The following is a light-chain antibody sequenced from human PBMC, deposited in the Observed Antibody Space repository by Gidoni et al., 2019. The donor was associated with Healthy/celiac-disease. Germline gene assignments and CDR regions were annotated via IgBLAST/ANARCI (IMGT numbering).Light chain of an antibody. CDR3: QQSYSTLRCS. J-gene: IGKJ2*04. V-gene: IGKV1-39*01. CDR1: QSISSY. Sequence: DIQMTQSPSSLSASVGDRVTITCRASQSISSYLNWYQQKPGKAPKLLIYAASSLQSGVPSRFSGSGSGTDFTFTISSLQPEDFATYYCQQSYSTLRCSFGQGTKLEIK. CDR2: AAS.